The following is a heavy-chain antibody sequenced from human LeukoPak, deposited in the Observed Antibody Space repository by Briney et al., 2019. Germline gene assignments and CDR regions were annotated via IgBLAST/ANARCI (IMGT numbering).Heavy chain of an antibody. CDR2: IWYDGSNK. D-gene: IGHD1-26*01. CDR1: GFTFSSYG. J-gene: IGHJ4*02. CDR3: ARDEGSYFDY. Sequence: PGMSLRLSCAASGFTFSSYGMHWVRQAPGKGLEWVALIWYDGSNKYYADSVQGRFTISRDNSKNTLYLQMNSLRAEDTAVYYCARDEGSYFDYWGQGTLVTVSS. V-gene: IGHV3-33*01.